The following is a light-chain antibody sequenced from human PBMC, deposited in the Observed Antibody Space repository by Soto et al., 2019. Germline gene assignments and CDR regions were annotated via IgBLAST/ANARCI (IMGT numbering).Light chain of an antibody. Sequence: EIVLTQSPGTLSLSPGERATLSCRASHSVSSRYLAWYQQKPGQAPRLLIYGASSRATGIPDRFSGSGSGTDFTLTISRLEPEDFAVYYCQQYGSSPPYTVGQGTKLEIK. CDR1: HSVSSRY. J-gene: IGKJ2*01. V-gene: IGKV3-20*01. CDR2: GAS. CDR3: QQYGSSPPYT.